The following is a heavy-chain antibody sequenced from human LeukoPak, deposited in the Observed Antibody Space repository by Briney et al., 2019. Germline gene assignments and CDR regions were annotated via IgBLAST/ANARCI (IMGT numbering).Heavy chain of an antibody. V-gene: IGHV4-38-2*02. CDR2: ISHSGST. D-gene: IGHD3-16*01. CDR1: YSSFSSDYF. Sequence: PSETLSLTCSVSYSSFSSDYFWGWIRQPPGKGLEWIGSISHSGSTYYNPSLKSRVTISLDTSKNQFSLRLRSVTAADTAVYFCAREMIHRASDVYFDYWGQGSLVTVS. J-gene: IGHJ4*02. CDR3: AREMIHRASDVYFDY.